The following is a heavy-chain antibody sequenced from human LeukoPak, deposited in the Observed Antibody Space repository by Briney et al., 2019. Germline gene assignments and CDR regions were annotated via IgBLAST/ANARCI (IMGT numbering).Heavy chain of an antibody. J-gene: IGHJ4*02. CDR1: GGSISGFY. Sequence: SETLSLTCTVSGGSISGFYYNWIRQPPGKGLEWIGYIYYSGSTNYNPSLKSRVTISLDTSKNQFSLNLTSVTAADTAVYFCARAAAGATPLDYWGQGTLVTVSS. CDR2: IYYSGST. D-gene: IGHD1-26*01. CDR3: ARAAAGATPLDY. V-gene: IGHV4-59*12.